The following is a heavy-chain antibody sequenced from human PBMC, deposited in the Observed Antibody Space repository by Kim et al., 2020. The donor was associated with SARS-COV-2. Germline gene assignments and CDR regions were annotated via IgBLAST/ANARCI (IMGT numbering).Heavy chain of an antibody. D-gene: IGHD4-17*01. CDR2: T. J-gene: IGHJ4*02. V-gene: IGHV1-18*01. CDR3: ARGSPTGRFDY. Sequence: TNYAQERQGRVTMTTDTSTSTAYMELRSLRSDDTAVYYCARGSPTGRFDYWGQGTLVTVSS.